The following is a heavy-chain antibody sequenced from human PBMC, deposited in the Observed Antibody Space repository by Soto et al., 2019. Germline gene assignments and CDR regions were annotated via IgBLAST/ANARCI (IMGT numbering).Heavy chain of an antibody. CDR3: LREEPGSFDS. CDR2: IKSDGSST. J-gene: IGHJ4*02. Sequence: PGGSLRLSCAASGFTFSSYWMHWVRQAPGKGLVWVSRIKSDGSSTNYADSAKGRFTISRDNAKNTLYLQMNSLRAEDTAVYYCLREEPGSFDSWGQGTLVTVSS. V-gene: IGHV3-74*01. CDR1: GFTFSSYW.